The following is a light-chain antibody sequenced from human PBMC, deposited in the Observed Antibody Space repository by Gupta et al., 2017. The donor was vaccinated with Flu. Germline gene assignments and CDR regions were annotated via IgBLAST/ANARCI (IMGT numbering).Light chain of an antibody. CDR2: EVT. J-gene: IGLJ1*01. CDR3: ASYTIARTLV. V-gene: IGLV2-14*01. Sequence: QSALTQPASVSASRGQSITISCTGTSSDLGSYNYVSWYQHQPGKAPKLIIYEVTDRPSGVSTRSSGSKSGNTASLTISGLHLDDEADYYCASYTIARTLVFGTGTKVTVL. CDR1: SSDLGSYNY.